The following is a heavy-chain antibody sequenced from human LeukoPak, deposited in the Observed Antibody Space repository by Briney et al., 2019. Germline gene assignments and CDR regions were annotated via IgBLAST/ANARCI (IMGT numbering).Heavy chain of an antibody. CDR1: GFTFTSYW. CDR2: ITSDGSST. J-gene: IGHJ3*02. CDR3: ASGDGHGFDI. Sequence: GGSLRLSCAASGFTFTSYWMHWVRQVPGKGLVWVSRITSDGSSTSYAGSVKGRFTISGGNAKNTLYLQMNSLRPEDTAVYYCASGDGHGFDIWGQGTMVTVSS. D-gene: IGHD5-24*01. V-gene: IGHV3-74*01.